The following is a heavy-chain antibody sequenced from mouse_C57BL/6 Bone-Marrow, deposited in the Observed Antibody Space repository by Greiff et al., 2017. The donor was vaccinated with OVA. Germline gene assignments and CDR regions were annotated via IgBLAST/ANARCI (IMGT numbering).Heavy chain of an antibody. Sequence: QVQLQQPGAELVKPGASVKLSCKASGYTFTSYWMQWVNQRPGQGLEWIGEIDPSDSYTNYNQKLKGKATLTVDTSSSTAYMQLSSLTSEDSAVYYCARRRQLRPNYFDYWGQGTTLTVAS. CDR1: GYTFTSYW. CDR2: IDPSDSYT. J-gene: IGHJ2*01. V-gene: IGHV1-50*01. CDR3: ARRRQLRPNYFDY. D-gene: IGHD3-2*02.